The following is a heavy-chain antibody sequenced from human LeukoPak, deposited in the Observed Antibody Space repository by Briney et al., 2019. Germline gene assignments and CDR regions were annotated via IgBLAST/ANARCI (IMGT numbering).Heavy chain of an antibody. CDR1: GGSISSSSYY. J-gene: IGHJ4*02. CDR2: IYYSGST. D-gene: IGHD3-10*01. Sequence: PSETLSLTCTVSGGSISSSSYYWGWIRQPPGKGLEWIGSIYYSGSTYYNPSLKSRVTISVDTSKNQFSLKLSSVTAADTAVYYCARTGYYGSGSFDWGQGTLVTVSS. CDR3: ARTGYYGSGSFD. V-gene: IGHV4-39*07.